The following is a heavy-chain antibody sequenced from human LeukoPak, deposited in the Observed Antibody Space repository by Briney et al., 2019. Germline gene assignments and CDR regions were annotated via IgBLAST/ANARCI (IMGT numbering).Heavy chain of an antibody. V-gene: IGHV1-18*04. D-gene: IGHD2-15*01. CDR1: GYTFTGYY. CDR3: ARDFEEAAYFDY. CDR2: ISAYNGNT. Sequence: ASVKVSCKASGYTFTGYYMHWVRQAPGQGLEWMGWISAYNGNTNYAQKLQGRVTMTTDTSTSTAYMELRSLRSDDTAVYYCARDFEEAAYFDYWGQGTLVTVSS. J-gene: IGHJ4*02.